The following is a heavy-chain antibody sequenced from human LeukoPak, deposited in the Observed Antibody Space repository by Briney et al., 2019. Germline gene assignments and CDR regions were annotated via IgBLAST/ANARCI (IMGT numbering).Heavy chain of an antibody. D-gene: IGHD1/OR15-1a*01. CDR1: GGSISSGGYS. Sequence: SETLSLTCAVSGGSISSGGYSWSWIRQPPGKGLEWIGYVYHSGSTYYNPSLKSRVTISVDRSKNQFSLKLSSVTAADTAVYYCARGTDDAFDIWGQGTMVTVSS. CDR2: VYHSGST. V-gene: IGHV4-30-2*01. J-gene: IGHJ3*02. CDR3: ARGTDDAFDI.